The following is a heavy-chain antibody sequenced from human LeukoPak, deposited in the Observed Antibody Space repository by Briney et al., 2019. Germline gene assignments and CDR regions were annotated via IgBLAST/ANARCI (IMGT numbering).Heavy chain of an antibody. J-gene: IGHJ4*02. CDR3: VTGRGYYYGSGTTL. CDR1: GFTFSSYS. CDR2: ISSSSSYI. V-gene: IGHV3-21*01. D-gene: IGHD3-10*01. Sequence: GGSLRLSCAASGFTFSSYSMNWVRQAPGKGLEWVSSISSSSSYIYYADSVKGRFTISRDNAKNSLYLQMTSLRAEDTAVYYCVTGRGYYYGSGTTLWGQGTLVTVSS.